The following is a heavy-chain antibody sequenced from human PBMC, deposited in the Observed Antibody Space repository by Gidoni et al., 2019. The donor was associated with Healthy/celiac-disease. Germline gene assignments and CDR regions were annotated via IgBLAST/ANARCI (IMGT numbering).Heavy chain of an antibody. CDR1: GFTFTSSA. J-gene: IGHJ5*02. CDR3: AADRAISWFDP. Sequence: MQLVQSGPEVKKPGTSVKVSCKASGFTFTSSAVQWVRQARGQRLEWIGWIVVGSGNTNYAQKFQERVTITRDMSTSTAYMELSSLRSEDTAVYYCAADRAISWFDPWGQGTLVTVSS. D-gene: IGHD3-10*01. V-gene: IGHV1-58*01. CDR2: IVVGSGNT.